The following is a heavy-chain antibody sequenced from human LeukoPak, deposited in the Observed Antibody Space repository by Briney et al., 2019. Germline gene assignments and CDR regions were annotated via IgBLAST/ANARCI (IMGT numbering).Heavy chain of an antibody. D-gene: IGHD3-22*01. CDR3: ANSLRGLLPRSY. CDR2: LYYTGCY. CDR1: CGSIRISSYY. Sequence: SETLSLTCSVSCGSIRISSYYWGWVRQPPGKGLEWSGSLYYTGCYNYNPSFNRRLNISVTTSKNPFNMKLTSVLAADTAVYFGANSLRGLLPRSYWWQGTPVTVFS. J-gene: IGHJ4*02. V-gene: IGHV4-39*01.